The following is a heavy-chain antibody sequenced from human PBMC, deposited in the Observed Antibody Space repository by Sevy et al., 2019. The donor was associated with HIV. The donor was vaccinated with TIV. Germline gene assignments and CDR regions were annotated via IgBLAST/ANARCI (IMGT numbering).Heavy chain of an antibody. D-gene: IGHD1-26*01. CDR3: AKVSDSGSYYGY. J-gene: IGHJ4*02. V-gene: IGHV3-23*01. CDR1: GFTFSSYA. CDR2: ISGSGGST. Sequence: GGSLRLSCAASGFTFSSYAMSWVRQAPGKGLEWVSAISGSGGSTYYADSVKGRFTISRDNSKNTLYLQMNSLRAEDKAAYYCAKVSDSGSYYGYWGQGTLVTVSS.